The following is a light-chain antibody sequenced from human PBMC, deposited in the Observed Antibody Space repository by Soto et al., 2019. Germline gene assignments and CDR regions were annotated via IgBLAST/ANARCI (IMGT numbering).Light chain of an antibody. CDR1: QGISSY. V-gene: IGKV1-27*01. CDR3: QKYNNAPFT. Sequence: DIPMTQSPSSLSASVGDRVTITCRASQGISSYLAWYQQKLGKAPKLLIYAASTLQSGVPSRFSGSGSGTDFTLTISSLQPEDVATYFCQKYNNAPFTFGPGTRVDIK. J-gene: IGKJ3*01. CDR2: AAS.